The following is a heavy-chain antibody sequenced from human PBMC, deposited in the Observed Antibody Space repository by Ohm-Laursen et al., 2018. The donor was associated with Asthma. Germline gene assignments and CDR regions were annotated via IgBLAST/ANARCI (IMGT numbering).Heavy chain of an antibody. V-gene: IGHV3-11*01. D-gene: IGHD3-22*01. CDR3: AHNYYDSSGPLGYFDY. CDR2: IGNSGSAI. Sequence: SLRLSCAASGFTFSDYYMSFIRQAPGKGLEWVSYIGNSGSAIYYADSVKGRFTLSRDNAKNSLYLQMNSLRAEDTAVYYCAHNYYDSSGPLGYFDYWGQGTLVTVSS. J-gene: IGHJ4*02. CDR1: GFTFSDYY.